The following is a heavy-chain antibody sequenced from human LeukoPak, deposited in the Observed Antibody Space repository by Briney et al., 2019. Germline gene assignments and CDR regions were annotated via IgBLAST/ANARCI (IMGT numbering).Heavy chain of an antibody. CDR1: GFTFSTYS. J-gene: IGHJ4*02. V-gene: IGHV3-48*04. CDR3: ARVAYCGSDCLNYFDY. D-gene: IGHD2-21*02. CDR2: ISGSSSAI. Sequence: PGGSLRLSCGASGFTFSTYSMNWVCQAPGQGLECVSYISGSSSAIYYADSVKGRFTISTDNAKNSLYLQMNSLRAEDTAVYYCARVAYCGSDCLNYFDYCGEGTLVTVSS.